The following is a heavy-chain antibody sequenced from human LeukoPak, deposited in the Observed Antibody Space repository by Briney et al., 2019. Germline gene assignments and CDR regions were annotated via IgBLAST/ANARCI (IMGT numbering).Heavy chain of an antibody. CDR2: IYYSGST. V-gene: IGHV4-39*01. Sequence: KTSETLSLTCTVSGGSISISTYYWGWIRQPPGKGLEWIGSIYYSGSTYYNPSLKSRVTFSVDTSKNQFSLKLSSVTAADTAVYYCARCSTSCYSAYWGQGTLVTVSS. CDR3: ARCSTSCYSAY. D-gene: IGHD2-2*01. CDR1: GGSISISTYY. J-gene: IGHJ4*02.